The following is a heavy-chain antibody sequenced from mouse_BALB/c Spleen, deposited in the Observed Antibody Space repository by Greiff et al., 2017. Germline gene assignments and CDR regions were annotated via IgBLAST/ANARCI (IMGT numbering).Heavy chain of an antibody. CDR3: ARSDGYYHAMDY. J-gene: IGHJ4*01. CDR2: INPSSGYT. Sequence: QVQLKESGAELARPGASVKMSCKASGYTFTSYTMHWVKQRPGQGLEWIGYINPSSGYTNYNQKFKDKATLTADKSSSTAYMQLSSLTSEDSAVYYCARSDGYYHAMDYWGQGTSVTVSS. D-gene: IGHD2-3*01. V-gene: IGHV1-4*01. CDR1: GYTFTSYT.